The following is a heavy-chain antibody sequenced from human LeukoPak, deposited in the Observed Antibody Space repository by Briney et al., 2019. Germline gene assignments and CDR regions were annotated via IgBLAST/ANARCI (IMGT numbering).Heavy chain of an antibody. Sequence: GGSLRLSCAASGFSFSSWSMSWVRQAPGKRLEWVTNMKEDGSEIYYVDSVQGRFTISRDNAKSSVYLQMNSLRGEDTAVYYCARENWGRFDYWGQGTLVTVSS. CDR1: GFSFSSWS. D-gene: IGHD7-27*01. V-gene: IGHV3-7*01. CDR2: MKEDGSEI. J-gene: IGHJ4*02. CDR3: ARENWGRFDY.